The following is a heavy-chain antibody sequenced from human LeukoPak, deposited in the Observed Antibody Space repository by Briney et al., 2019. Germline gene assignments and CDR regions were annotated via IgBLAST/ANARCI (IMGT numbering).Heavy chain of an antibody. J-gene: IGHJ5*02. CDR1: GFTFSSYW. CDR2: IKQDGSEK. Sequence: PGGSLRLSCAASGFTFSSYWMSWVRQAPGKGLEWVANIKQDGSEKYYVDSVKGRFTISRDNAKNSLYLQMNSLRAEDTAVYYCARGKRPSYGDYVSWFDPWGQGTLVTVSS. V-gene: IGHV3-7*01. D-gene: IGHD4-17*01. CDR3: ARGKRPSYGDYVSWFDP.